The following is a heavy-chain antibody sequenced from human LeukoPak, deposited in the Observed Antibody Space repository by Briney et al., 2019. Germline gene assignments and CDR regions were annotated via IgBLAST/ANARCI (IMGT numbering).Heavy chain of an antibody. CDR3: ARGRRYYYDSSGYSYYFDY. CDR2: INHSGST. V-gene: IGHV4-34*01. J-gene: IGHJ4*02. Sequence: SETLSLTCAVYGGSFSGYYWSWIRQPPGKGLAWIGEINHSGSTNYNPSLKSRVTISVDTSKNQFSLKLSSVTAADTGVYYCARGRRYYYDSSGYSYYFDYWGQGTLVTVSS. D-gene: IGHD3-22*01. CDR1: GGSFSGYY.